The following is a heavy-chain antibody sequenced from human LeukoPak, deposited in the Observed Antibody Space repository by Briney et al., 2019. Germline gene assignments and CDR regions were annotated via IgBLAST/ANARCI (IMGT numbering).Heavy chain of an antibody. CDR1: GFMFSSNW. Sequence: GGSLRLSCAASGFMFSSNWMSWVRLAPGKGLEWVANIKEDGTETYYVDSVKGRFTISRDNARNSLYLQMNSLRVEDTAVYYCAKEGRSLQTYWGQGTLVTVSS. D-gene: IGHD5-24*01. CDR3: AKEGRSLQTY. J-gene: IGHJ4*02. CDR2: IKEDGTET. V-gene: IGHV3-7*03.